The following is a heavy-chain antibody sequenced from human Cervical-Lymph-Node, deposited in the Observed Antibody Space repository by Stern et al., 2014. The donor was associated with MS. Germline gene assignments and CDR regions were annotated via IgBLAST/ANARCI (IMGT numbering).Heavy chain of an antibody. Sequence: VQLVESGAEVKKPGPSVKVSCKASGGTFSSYAISWVRQAPGQGLEWMGGIIPIFGTANYAQKFQGRVTITADESTRTAYQEVSSLRSEDTAVYYCARAQRIRRADFDYWGQGTLVTVSS. V-gene: IGHV1-69*01. J-gene: IGHJ4*02. CDR2: IIPIFGTA. CDR3: ARAQRIRRADFDY. CDR1: GGTFSSYA.